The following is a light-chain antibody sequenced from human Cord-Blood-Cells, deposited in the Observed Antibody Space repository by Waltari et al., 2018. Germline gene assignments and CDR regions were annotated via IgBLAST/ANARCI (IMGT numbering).Light chain of an antibody. CDR1: SSDVGGYNY. Sequence: QSALTQPASVSGSPGQSITISCTGTSSDVGGYNYVSWYQQHPGKAPKLMIYDVSKRPSGVSNRFSDSKSGNTASLTISGLQAEDEADYYCSSYAGSNNWVFGGGTKLTVL. J-gene: IGLJ3*02. CDR2: DVS. CDR3: SSYAGSNNWV. V-gene: IGLV2-14*01.